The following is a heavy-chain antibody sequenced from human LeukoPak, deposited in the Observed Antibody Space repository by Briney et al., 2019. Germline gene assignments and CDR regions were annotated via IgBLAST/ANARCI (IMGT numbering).Heavy chain of an antibody. V-gene: IGHV4-39*07. CDR1: GGSISSSSYY. J-gene: IGHJ4*02. CDR2: IYYSGST. CDR3: ARSAAPEPDFDY. Sequence: PSETLSLTCTVSGGSISSSSYYWGWIRQPPGKGLEWIGSIYYSGSTYYNPSLKSRVTISVDTSKNQFSLKLSSVTAADTAVYYCARSAAPEPDFDYWGQGTLVTVSS. D-gene: IGHD6-25*01.